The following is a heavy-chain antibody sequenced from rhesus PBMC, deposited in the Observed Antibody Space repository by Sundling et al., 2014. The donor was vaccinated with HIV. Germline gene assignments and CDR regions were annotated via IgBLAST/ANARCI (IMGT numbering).Heavy chain of an antibody. CDR2: IDPDNGEV. Sequence: EVQLAQSGAEVKKPGASVKVSCRASGYTFTDYYLHWVRQAPRKGLEWMGHIDPDNGEVGYAQKFQDRVTITADTSTDIAYLELRSLRSEDTAVYYCAVARPGFNFFDLWGPGALGLRLL. D-gene: IGHD2-15*01. J-gene: IGHJ5-1*01. V-gene: IGHV1-111*02. CDR1: GYTFTDYY. CDR3: AVARPGFNFFDL.